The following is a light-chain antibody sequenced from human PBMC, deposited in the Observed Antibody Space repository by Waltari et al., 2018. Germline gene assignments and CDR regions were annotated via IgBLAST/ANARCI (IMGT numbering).Light chain of an antibody. Sequence: QLVLTQSPSASASLGASVKLTCTLSSGHSNYAIAWHQQQEEKGPRYLMKINRDGSHNKGDWIPDRFSGSTSGAERYLTISSRQAEDEADYYCQTWGAGIRVFGTGTKVTVL. CDR3: QTWGAGIRV. CDR1: SGHSNYA. V-gene: IGLV4-69*01. J-gene: IGLJ1*01. CDR2: INRDGSH.